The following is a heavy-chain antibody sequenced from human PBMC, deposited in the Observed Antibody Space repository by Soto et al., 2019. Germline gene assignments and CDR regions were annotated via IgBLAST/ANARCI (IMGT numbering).Heavy chain of an antibody. CDR1: GYTFTSYD. V-gene: IGHV1-8*01. Sequence: ASVKVSCKASGYTFTSYDINWVRQATGQGLEWMGWMNPNSGNTGYAQKFQGRVTMTRNTSISTAYMELSSLRSEDTAVYYCARGHSSGWEYYYYYYGMDVWGQGTTVTVSS. J-gene: IGHJ6*02. D-gene: IGHD6-19*01. CDR2: MNPNSGNT. CDR3: ARGHSSGWEYYYYYYGMDV.